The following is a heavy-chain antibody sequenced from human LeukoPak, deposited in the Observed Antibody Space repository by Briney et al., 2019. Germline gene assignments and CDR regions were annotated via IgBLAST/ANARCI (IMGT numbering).Heavy chain of an antibody. Sequence: GETLRLSCAASGFTFSSYGMTWVRQAPGKGLEWVSGISGSGDNTWYADSVKGRFTISRDNSKNTLYLQMNSLRAEDTAVYYCAKVHRGPLNYWGQGTLVTVSS. V-gene: IGHV3-23*01. CDR3: AKVHRGPLNY. J-gene: IGHJ4*02. CDR2: ISGSGDNT. D-gene: IGHD3-10*01. CDR1: GFTFSSYG.